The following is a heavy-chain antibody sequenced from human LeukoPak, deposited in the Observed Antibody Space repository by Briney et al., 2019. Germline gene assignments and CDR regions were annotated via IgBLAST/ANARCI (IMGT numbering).Heavy chain of an antibody. CDR2: IKQDGSEK. CDR3: ARHYYDSSGYYFY. V-gene: IGHV3-7*01. CDR1: GFTFSSYA. D-gene: IGHD3-22*01. J-gene: IGHJ4*02. Sequence: GGSLRLSCAASGFTFSSYAMSWVRQAPGKGLEWVANIKQDGSEKYYVDSVKGRFTISRDNAKNSLYLQMNSLRAEDTAVYYCARHYYDSSGYYFYWGQGTLVTVSS.